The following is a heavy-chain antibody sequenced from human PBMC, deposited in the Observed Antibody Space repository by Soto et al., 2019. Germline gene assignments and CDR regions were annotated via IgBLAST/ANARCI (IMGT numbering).Heavy chain of an antibody. Sequence: ASVKVSCKASGYTFTSYYMHWVRQAPGQGLEWMGIINPSGGSTSYAQKFQGRVTMTRDTSTSTVYMELSSLRSEDTAVYYCARGGGDIVVVPADIRDYYYYGMDVWGQGTTVTAP. D-gene: IGHD2-2*01. CDR1: GYTFTSYY. CDR2: INPSGGST. CDR3: ARGGGDIVVVPADIRDYYYYGMDV. J-gene: IGHJ6*02. V-gene: IGHV1-46*01.